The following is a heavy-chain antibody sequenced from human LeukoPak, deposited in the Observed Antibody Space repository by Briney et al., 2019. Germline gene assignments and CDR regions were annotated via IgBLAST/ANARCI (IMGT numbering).Heavy chain of an antibody. CDR3: ARAKRETSTRPWTSGMDV. J-gene: IGHJ6*02. Sequence: GGSLRLSWAASGFTLSDYDIHWVRQPIGKGLDWVSGLGSAGDKYHAGSERGRFTISREDAENSVYLQMNGLRPEDTAIYYCARAKRETSTRPWTSGMDVWGQGTRVTVSS. D-gene: IGHD3/OR15-3a*01. CDR2: LGSAGDK. V-gene: IGHV3-13*01. CDR1: GFTLSDYD.